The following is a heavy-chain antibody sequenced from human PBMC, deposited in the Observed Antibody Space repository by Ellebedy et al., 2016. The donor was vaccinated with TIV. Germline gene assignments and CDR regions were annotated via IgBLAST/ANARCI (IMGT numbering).Heavy chain of an antibody. CDR2: IYYSGST. J-gene: IGHJ4*02. V-gene: IGHV4-39*01. CDR1: GGSISSSSYY. CDR3: AGLVIAAAGDYFDY. Sequence: SETLSLTCTVPGGSISSSSYYWGWIRQPPGKGLEWIGSIYYSGSTYYNPSLKSRVTISVDTSKNQFSLKLGSVTAADTAVYYCAGLVIAAAGDYFDYWGQGTLVTVSS. D-gene: IGHD6-13*01.